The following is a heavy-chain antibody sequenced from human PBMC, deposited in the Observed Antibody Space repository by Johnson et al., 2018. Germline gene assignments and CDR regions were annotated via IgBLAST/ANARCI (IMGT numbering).Heavy chain of an antibody. Sequence: VQLVESGGGVVQPGRSLRLSCTASGFTFSDYALSWYRQAPGKGLEWVGFIRPKVYGGTTEYAASVEARFIISRDDSKNIAELQMNSLKSEEPALYYCTREDYGGKDDAFDIWGQGTMVTVSS. CDR1: GFTFSDYA. J-gene: IGHJ3*02. CDR2: IRPKVYGGTT. V-gene: IGHV3-49*03. CDR3: TREDYGGKDDAFDI. D-gene: IGHD4-23*01.